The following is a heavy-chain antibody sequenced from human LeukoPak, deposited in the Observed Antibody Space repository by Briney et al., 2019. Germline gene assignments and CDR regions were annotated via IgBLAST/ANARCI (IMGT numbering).Heavy chain of an antibody. CDR3: ARVTWEGSSDAFDI. J-gene: IGHJ3*02. D-gene: IGHD7-27*01. Sequence: ASVNVSCKASGYTFTSYAMNWVRQAPGQGLEWMGWINTNTGNPTYAQGFTGRFVFSLDTSVSTAYLQISSLKAEDTAVYYCARVTWEGSSDAFDIWGQGTMVTVSS. CDR1: GYTFTSYA. CDR2: INTNTGNP. V-gene: IGHV7-4-1*02.